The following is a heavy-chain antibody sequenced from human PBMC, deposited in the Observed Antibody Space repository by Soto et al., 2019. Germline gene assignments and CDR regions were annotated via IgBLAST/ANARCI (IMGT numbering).Heavy chain of an antibody. Sequence: QVQLQQWGAGLLKPSETLSLTCAVYGGSFSGYYWSWIRQPPGKGLEWIGEINHSGSTNYNPSLKHRGTISEDTSTNQFSRNLGSVTAADTAVYYCARGPVGYSGSSYPTRAGYFALWGRGTLVTVSS. V-gene: IGHV4-34*01. D-gene: IGHD6-13*01. CDR1: GGSFSGYY. CDR3: ARGPVGYSGSSYPTRAGYFAL. J-gene: IGHJ2*01. CDR2: INHSGST.